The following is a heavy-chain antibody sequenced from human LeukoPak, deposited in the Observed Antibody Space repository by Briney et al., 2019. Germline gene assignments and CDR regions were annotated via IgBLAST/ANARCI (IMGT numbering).Heavy chain of an antibody. Sequence: ASVKVSCKASGYTFTSYDINWVRQATGQGLEWMGWMNPNSANTGYAQKLQGRVTMTTDTSTSTAYMELRSLRSDDTALYYCARERNYGKYYFDYWGQGTLVTISS. D-gene: IGHD4-11*01. J-gene: IGHJ4*02. CDR2: MNPNSANT. CDR1: GYTFTSYD. CDR3: ARERNYGKYYFDY. V-gene: IGHV1-8*01.